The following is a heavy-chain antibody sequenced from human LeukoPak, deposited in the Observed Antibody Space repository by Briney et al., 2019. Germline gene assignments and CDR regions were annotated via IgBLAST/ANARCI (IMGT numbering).Heavy chain of an antibody. CDR3: ARTYGSGLSGHGMDV. CDR1: GFTFSYYW. Sequence: GGSLRLSCAASGFTFSYYWMGWVRQAPGKGLEWVANIKQDGSERYYVDSVRGRFTISRDNAKNSLYLQMNNMRADDTAVYYCARTYGSGLSGHGMDVWGQGTTVTVSS. CDR2: IKQDGSER. J-gene: IGHJ6*02. V-gene: IGHV3-7*04. D-gene: IGHD3-10*01.